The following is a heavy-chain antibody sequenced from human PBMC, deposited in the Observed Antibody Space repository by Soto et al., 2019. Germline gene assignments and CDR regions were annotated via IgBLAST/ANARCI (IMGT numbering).Heavy chain of an antibody. CDR3: TRDQGSGSDHYYHYGLDV. Sequence: GGSLRLSCTASGFTFSTYGINWVRQAPGKGLEWVSYISGGSRTIYYADSVKGRFTISRGNAKNSLSLQMNSLRDEDTAVYYCTRDQGSGSDHYYHYGLDVWGQGSTVTVSS. CDR1: GFTFSTYG. V-gene: IGHV3-48*02. D-gene: IGHD3-10*01. CDR2: ISGGSRTI. J-gene: IGHJ6*02.